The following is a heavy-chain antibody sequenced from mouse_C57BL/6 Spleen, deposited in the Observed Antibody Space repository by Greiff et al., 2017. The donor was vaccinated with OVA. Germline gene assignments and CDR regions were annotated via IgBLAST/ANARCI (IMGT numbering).Heavy chain of an antibody. CDR1: GFSLTSYG. D-gene: IGHD2-3*01. CDR3: ARKGDGYYDAMDY. V-gene: IGHV2-2*01. CDR2: IWSGGST. J-gene: IGHJ4*01. Sequence: VKLVESGPGLVQPSQSLSITCTASGFSLTSYGVHWVRQSPGKGLEWLGVIWSGGSTDYNAAFISRLSTSKDNSKSKVFFKMNSLQADDAAIDYCARKGDGYYDAMDYWGQGTSVTVSS.